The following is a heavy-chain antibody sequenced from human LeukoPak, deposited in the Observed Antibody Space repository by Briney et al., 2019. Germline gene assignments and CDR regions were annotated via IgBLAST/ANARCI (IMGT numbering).Heavy chain of an antibody. V-gene: IGHV4-59*01. CDR2: IYYSGST. J-gene: IGHJ5*02. D-gene: IGHD3-9*01. CDR3: ARSYDILTGYYWFDP. CDR1: GGSISSYY. Sequence: SETLSLTCTVSGGSISSYYWSWLRQPPGKGLEWIGYIYYSGSTNYNPSLKSRVTISVDTSKNQFSLKLSSVTAADTAVYYCARSYDILTGYYWFDPWGQGTLVTVSS.